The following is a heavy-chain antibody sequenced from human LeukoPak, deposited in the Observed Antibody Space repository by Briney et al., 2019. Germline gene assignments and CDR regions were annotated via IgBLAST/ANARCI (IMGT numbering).Heavy chain of an antibody. J-gene: IGHJ4*02. CDR2: ITSDGSGI. Sequence: GGSLRLSCAASGFTFSSYWMHWVRQPPGKGLVWVSRITSDGSGIGYADSVKGRFSTSRDNAKDTLYLQMNSLRAEDTAVYYCASGRLVGAPDYWGQGTLVTVSS. CDR1: GFTFSSYW. CDR3: ASGRLVGAPDY. V-gene: IGHV3-74*01. D-gene: IGHD1-26*01.